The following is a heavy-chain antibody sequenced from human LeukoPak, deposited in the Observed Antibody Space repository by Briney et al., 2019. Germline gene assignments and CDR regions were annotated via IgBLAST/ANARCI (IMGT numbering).Heavy chain of an antibody. CDR1: GFTFSDYY. CDR2: ISSSSSYT. D-gene: IGHD3-10*01. V-gene: IGHV3-11*06. J-gene: IGHJ4*02. CDR3: ARVPYYYGSGSYYSGYYFDY. Sequence: GGSLRLSCAASGFTFSDYYMSWIRQAPGKGLEWDSYISSSSSYTNYADSVKGRFTISRDNAKNSLYLQMNSLRAEDTAVYYCARVPYYYGSGSYYSGYYFDYWGQGTLVTVSS.